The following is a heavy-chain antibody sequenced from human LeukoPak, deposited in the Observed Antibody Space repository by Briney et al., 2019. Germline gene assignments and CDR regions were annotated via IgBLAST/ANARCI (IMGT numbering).Heavy chain of an antibody. J-gene: IGHJ4*02. CDR3: ARDRSLFDY. CDR1: GVTFSSYE. V-gene: IGHV3-48*03. D-gene: IGHD3-16*02. Sequence: GGSLRLSCAASGVTFSSYEMNWVRQAPGKGLEWVSYISSSGSTIYYADSVKGRFTISRDNAKNSLYLQMNSLRAEDTAVYYCARDRSLFDYWGQGTLVTVSS. CDR2: ISSSGSTI.